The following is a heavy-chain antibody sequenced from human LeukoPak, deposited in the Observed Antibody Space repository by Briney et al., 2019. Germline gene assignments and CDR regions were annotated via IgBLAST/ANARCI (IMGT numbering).Heavy chain of an antibody. J-gene: IGHJ3*02. CDR1: GGSISSGGYY. Sequence: PSETLSLTCTVSGGSISSGGYYWSWIRQHPGKGLEWIGYIYYSGSTYYNPSLKSRVTISVETSKKQISLKLSSVTAADTAVYYCARAWDSSGYRGAFHIWGQGTMVTVSS. CDR2: IYYSGST. D-gene: IGHD3-22*01. CDR3: ARAWDSSGYRGAFHI. V-gene: IGHV4-61*08.